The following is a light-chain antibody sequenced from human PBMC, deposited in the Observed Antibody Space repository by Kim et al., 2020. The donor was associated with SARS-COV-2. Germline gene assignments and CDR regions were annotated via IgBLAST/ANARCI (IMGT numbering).Light chain of an antibody. CDR1: QSVYNF. CDR2: AAS. Sequence: ASVGDRITISCRASQSVYNFLNWYQQKPGKAPKLLIYAASTVQSGVPSRFSGSTSGTEFTLTISSLQPEDFATYYCQQSYSTPRSFGGGTKVDIK. V-gene: IGKV1-39*01. CDR3: QQSYSTPRS. J-gene: IGKJ4*01.